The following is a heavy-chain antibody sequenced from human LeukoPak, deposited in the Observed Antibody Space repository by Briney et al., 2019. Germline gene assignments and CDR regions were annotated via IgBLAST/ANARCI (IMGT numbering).Heavy chain of an antibody. CDR1: GYTLTELS. Sequence: ASVTVPCKVSGYTLTELSMHWVRQAPGKGLEWMGGFDPEDGETIYAQKFQGRVTMTEDTSTDTAYMELSSLRSEDTAVYYCATPYRYGGSFNFDYWGQGTLVTVSS. CDR2: FDPEDGET. CDR3: ATPYRYGGSFNFDY. D-gene: IGHD1-26*01. J-gene: IGHJ4*02. V-gene: IGHV1-24*01.